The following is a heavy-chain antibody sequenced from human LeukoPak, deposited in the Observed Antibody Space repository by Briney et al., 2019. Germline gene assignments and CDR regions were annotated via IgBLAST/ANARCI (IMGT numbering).Heavy chain of an antibody. CDR1: GGSFSGYY. D-gene: IGHD6-13*01. V-gene: IGHV4-34*01. CDR2: INHSGST. J-gene: IGHJ4*02. Sequence: TSETLSLTCAVYGGSFSGYYWSWIRQPPGKGLEWIGEINHSGSTNYNPSLKSRVTISVDTSKNQFSLKLSSVTAADTAVYYCASAYSSSWSRYYFDYWGQGTLVTVSS. CDR3: ASAYSSSWSRYYFDY.